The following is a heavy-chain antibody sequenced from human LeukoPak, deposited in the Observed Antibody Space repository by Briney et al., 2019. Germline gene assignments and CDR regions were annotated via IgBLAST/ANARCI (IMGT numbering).Heavy chain of an antibody. D-gene: IGHD1-26*01. CDR3: ARDQYSGSLDY. J-gene: IGHJ4*02. V-gene: IGHV4-61*02. CDR2: FYSTGST. CDR1: GGSISSGGYY. Sequence: SQTLSLTCTVSGGSISSGGYYWTWIRQPAGKGLEWIGRFYSTGSTNYNPSLKSRVTMSVDTSKIQFSLKLSSVTAADTAVYYCARDQYSGSLDYWGQGTLVTVSS.